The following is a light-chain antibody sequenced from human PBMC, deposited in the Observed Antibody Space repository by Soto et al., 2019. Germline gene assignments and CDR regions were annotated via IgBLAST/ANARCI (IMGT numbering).Light chain of an antibody. J-gene: IGKJ1*01. CDR1: QSVSSN. CDR3: HQYNNWPPWT. CDR2: GAS. Sequence: EIVMTQSPATLSVSPGERATLSCRASQSVSSNVAWYQQKPGQAPRLLIYGASTRATGIPARFSGSGSGTEFTLTMSSLQSEDFAVYYCHQYNNWPPWTFGQGTKVEIK. V-gene: IGKV3-15*01.